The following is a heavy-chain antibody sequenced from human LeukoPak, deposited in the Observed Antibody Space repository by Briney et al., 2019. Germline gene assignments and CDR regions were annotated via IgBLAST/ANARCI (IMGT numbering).Heavy chain of an antibody. J-gene: IGHJ4*02. CDR2: IKQDGSEK. CDR3: ARDHDIAVPGDY. Sequence: GGSLRLSCAASGSTFSSYWMSWVRQAPGKGLEWVANIKQDGSEKYYVDSVKGRFTISRDNAKNSLYLQMNSLRAEDTAVYYCARDHDIAVPGDYWGQGTLVTVSS. CDR1: GSTFSSYW. D-gene: IGHD6-19*01. V-gene: IGHV3-7*01.